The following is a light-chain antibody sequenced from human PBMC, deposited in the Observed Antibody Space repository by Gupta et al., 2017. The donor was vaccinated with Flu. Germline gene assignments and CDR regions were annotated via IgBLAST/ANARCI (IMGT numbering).Light chain of an antibody. V-gene: IGLV3-21*03. CDR3: QVGYSLSDPRSWV. Sequence: VAPGKTARITCGGDGIGSKVVHWYQQKPGQAPILVIYDGSDRPSGIPERFSGSNSGNTATLTIRRGDVGDEADYYCQVGYSLSDPRSWVFG. CDR1: GIGSKV. J-gene: IGLJ3*02. CDR2: DGS.